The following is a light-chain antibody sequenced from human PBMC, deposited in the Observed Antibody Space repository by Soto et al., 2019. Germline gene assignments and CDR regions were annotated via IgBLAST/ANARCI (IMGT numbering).Light chain of an antibody. CDR2: DAS. J-gene: IGKJ4*01. Sequence: DIVLTQSPATLSLSPGERATLSCRASQSVSSYLAWYQQKPGKAPRLLIYDASNRATGIPARFSGSGSGTDFTLTISSLDPEDFAVYYCQQRSNWPPVLTFGGGTKVEIK. CDR3: QQRSNWPPVLT. CDR1: QSVSSY. V-gene: IGKV3-11*01.